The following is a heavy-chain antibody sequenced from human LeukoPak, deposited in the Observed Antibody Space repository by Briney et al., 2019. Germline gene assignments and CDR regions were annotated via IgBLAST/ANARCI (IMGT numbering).Heavy chain of an antibody. Sequence: ASVKVSCKAFGYTFTNYAIHWVRQAPGQRLEWMGWILVGNGNTKYSQKFQGRVNITRDTSASTAYMELSSLRSEDTAVYYCTRDRRIATLGDWGQGTLVTVSS. V-gene: IGHV1-3*01. CDR3: TRDRRIATLGD. CDR1: GYTFTNYA. D-gene: IGHD6-6*01. CDR2: ILVGNGNT. J-gene: IGHJ4*02.